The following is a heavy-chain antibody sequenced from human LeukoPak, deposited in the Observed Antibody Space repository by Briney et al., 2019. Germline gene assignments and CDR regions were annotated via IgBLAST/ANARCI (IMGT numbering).Heavy chain of an antibody. CDR1: GGSFSGYY. Sequence: PSETLSLTCAVYGGSFSGYYWSWIRQPPGKGLEWIGEINHSGSTNYNPSLMSRVTISVDTSKNQFSLKLSSVTAADTAVYYCASCFWSPYYYYGMDVWGQGTTVTVSS. CDR2: INHSGST. V-gene: IGHV4-34*01. J-gene: IGHJ6*02. CDR3: ASCFWSPYYYYGMDV. D-gene: IGHD3-3*01.